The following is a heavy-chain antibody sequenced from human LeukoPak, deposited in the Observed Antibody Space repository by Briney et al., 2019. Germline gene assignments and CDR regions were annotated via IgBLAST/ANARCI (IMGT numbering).Heavy chain of an antibody. CDR1: GDSINSLDL. J-gene: IGHJ4*02. V-gene: IGHV4-4*02. CDR2: MYLSGTT. Sequence: SETLSLTCTVSGDSINSLDLWSWVRQPPGKGLAWIGEMYLSGTTHSNPSVKSRVTISIDKSKNQFFLNLSSVTAADTAVYYCAGLVGRYSSGLYYYYFDYWGQGTLVTVSS. CDR3: AGLVGRYSSGLYYYYFDY. D-gene: IGHD3-22*01.